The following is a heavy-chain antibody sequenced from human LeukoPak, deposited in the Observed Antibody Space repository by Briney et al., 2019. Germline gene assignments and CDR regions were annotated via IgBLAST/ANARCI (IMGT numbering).Heavy chain of an antibody. J-gene: IGHJ4*02. CDR3: ARDEARRVYDFWSGYSYTNHFDY. Sequence: ASVKVSCKASSYTFTSYGISWLRQAPGQGLEWMGWISAYNGNTNYAQKLQGRVTMTTDTSTSTAYMELRSLRSDDTAVYYCARDEARRVYDFWSGYSYTNHFDYWGQGTLVTVSS. V-gene: IGHV1-18*01. D-gene: IGHD3-3*01. CDR2: ISAYNGNT. CDR1: SYTFTSYG.